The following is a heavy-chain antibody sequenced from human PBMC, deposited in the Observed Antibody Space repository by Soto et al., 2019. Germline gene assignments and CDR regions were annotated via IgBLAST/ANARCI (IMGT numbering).Heavy chain of an antibody. D-gene: IGHD2-8*02. CDR2: IFPNGDRT. V-gene: IGHV1-46*01. CDR1: GSIFTNFY. J-gene: IGHJ3*02. CDR3: ARDAPSTGAFDI. Sequence: QVQLGQSGAELKKPGASVKISCKSSGSIFTNFYLHGVRQAPGQGHEWMGGIFPNGDRTSYAQSFQGRVTMTRDTSTSTDQMELSSLTCEDAAVYFCARDAPSTGAFDIWGQGTMVTVSS.